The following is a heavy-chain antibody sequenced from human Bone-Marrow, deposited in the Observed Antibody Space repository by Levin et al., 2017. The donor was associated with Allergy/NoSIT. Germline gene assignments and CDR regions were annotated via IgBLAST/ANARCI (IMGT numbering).Heavy chain of an antibody. CDR3: AREQQLVLDAFDI. CDR1: GFTVSRNY. CDR2: IYRDGTT. J-gene: IGHJ3*02. D-gene: IGHD6-13*01. Sequence: GESLKISCAASGFTVSRNYMNWVRQAPGKGLEWVSVIYRDGTTWYADSVKGRFTISRDNSNNTLYLQMHSLTPEDTAVYYCAREQQLVLDAFDIWGQGTMVIVSS. V-gene: IGHV3-66*02.